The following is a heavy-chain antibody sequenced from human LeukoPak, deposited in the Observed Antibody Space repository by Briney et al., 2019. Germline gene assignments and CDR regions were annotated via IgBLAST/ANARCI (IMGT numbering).Heavy chain of an antibody. CDR3: ASLDLEERRDNWFDP. CDR1: GYTFTVYY. V-gene: IGHV1-2*02. J-gene: IGHJ5*02. Sequence: ASVTVSFTAAGYTFTVYYLHWLRQTPGQGMGRMGWINPDSGGTNYSQRFHDRITMTRDTSISTAYMEHSSLRSDDTAVYYCASLDLEERRDNWFDPWGQGTLVTVSS. CDR2: INPDSGGT. D-gene: IGHD3-3*01.